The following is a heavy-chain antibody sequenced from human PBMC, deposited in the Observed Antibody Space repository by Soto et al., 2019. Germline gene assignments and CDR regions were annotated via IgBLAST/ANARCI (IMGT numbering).Heavy chain of an antibody. CDR2: ISAYNGNT. D-gene: IGHD3-16*01. CDR3: ARDSIITFGRAPDGFDS. J-gene: IGHJ3*02. Sequence: ASVKVSCKASGYTFTSYGISWVRQAPGQGLEWMGWISAYNGNTNYAQKLQGRVTMTTDTSTSTAYMELRSLRSDDTAVYYCARDSIITFGRAPDGFDSWSQRTMVTVSS. V-gene: IGHV1-18*01. CDR1: GYTFTSYG.